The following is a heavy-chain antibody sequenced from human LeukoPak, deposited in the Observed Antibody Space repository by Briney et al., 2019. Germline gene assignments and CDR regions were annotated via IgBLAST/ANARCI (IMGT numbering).Heavy chain of an antibody. CDR3: ARVAVGRSGEFDY. CDR1: GFTFSSYW. V-gene: IGHV3-74*01. J-gene: IGHJ4*02. CDR2: INSDGSST. Sequence: PGGSLRLSCAASGFTFSSYWMHWVRQAPGKGLVWVSRINSDGSSTSYADSVKGRFSISRDNAKNSLYLQMNSLRAEDTAVYYCARVAVGRSGEFDYWGQGTLVTVSS. D-gene: IGHD3-10*01.